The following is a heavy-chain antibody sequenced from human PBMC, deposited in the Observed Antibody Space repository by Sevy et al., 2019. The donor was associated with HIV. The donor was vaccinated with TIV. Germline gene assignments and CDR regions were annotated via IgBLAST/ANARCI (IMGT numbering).Heavy chain of an antibody. J-gene: IGHJ3*02. CDR2: INRDGSST. CDR3: AREIKMSGSSGKDAFDI. V-gene: IGHV3-74*01. Sequence: GGSLRLSCAASGFTLSTYWMHWVRQPPGKGLVWVSRINRDGSSTSYADSVKGRFTISRDNAKNTLFLQMNSLSAEDTDVYYCAREIKMSGSSGKDAFDIWGQGTMVTVSS. D-gene: IGHD1-26*01. CDR1: GFTLSTYW.